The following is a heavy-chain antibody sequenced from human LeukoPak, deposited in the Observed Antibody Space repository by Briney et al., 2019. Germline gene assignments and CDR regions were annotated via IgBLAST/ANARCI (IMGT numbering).Heavy chain of an antibody. CDR2: INAGNGNT. J-gene: IGHJ6*03. Sequence: ASVKVSCKASGYTFTSYTIHWVRQAPGQRLEWMGWINAGNGNTKYSQEFQDRVTITRDTSASTAYMELSSLRSDDTAVYYCARDLRPKGFVYYYMDVWGKGTTVTVSS. CDR3: ARDLRPKGFVYYYMDV. CDR1: GYTFTSYT. V-gene: IGHV1-3*01. D-gene: IGHD2-15*01.